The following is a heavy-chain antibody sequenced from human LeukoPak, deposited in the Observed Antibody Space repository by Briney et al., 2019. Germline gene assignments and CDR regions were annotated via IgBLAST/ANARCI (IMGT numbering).Heavy chain of an antibody. CDR2: IYYSGST. Sequence: SETLSLTCIVSGGSINSYYWSWVRQPPGKGLEWIGYIYYSGSTNYNPSLKSRVTMSVDTSKNQFSLKLSSVTAADTAMYYCARGIAAAPGVYYFDYWGQGTLVTVSS. J-gene: IGHJ4*02. V-gene: IGHV4-59*12. D-gene: IGHD6-13*01. CDR1: GGSINSYY. CDR3: ARGIAAAPGVYYFDY.